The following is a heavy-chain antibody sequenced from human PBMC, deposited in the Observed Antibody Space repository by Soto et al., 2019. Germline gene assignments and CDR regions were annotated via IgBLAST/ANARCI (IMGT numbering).Heavy chain of an antibody. V-gene: IGHV3-48*01. CDR3: ARGAYDILTYFDY. Sequence: PGGSLRLSCAASGFTFSTYSVNWVRQAPGKGLERVSYISSSSSTIYYANSVKGRFTISRDNAKNSLYLQMSSLRAEDTAVYYCARGAYDILTYFDYWGQGTLVTVSS. D-gene: IGHD3-9*01. CDR1: GFTFSTYS. CDR2: ISSSSSTI. J-gene: IGHJ4*02.